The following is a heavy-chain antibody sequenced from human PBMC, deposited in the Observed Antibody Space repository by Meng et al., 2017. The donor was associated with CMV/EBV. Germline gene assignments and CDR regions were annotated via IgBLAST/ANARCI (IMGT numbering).Heavy chain of an antibody. Sequence: GGSLRLSCAASGFAFSSYAMSWVRQAPGKGLEWVSHISGSGDYTYYADFVRGRFTISRDNAKNSLYLQMNSLRAEDTAVYYCARDRYCSSTSCYTYYYYGMDVWGQGTTVTVSS. J-gene: IGHJ6*02. D-gene: IGHD2-2*02. CDR1: GFAFSSYA. V-gene: IGHV3-23*01. CDR2: ISGSGDYT. CDR3: ARDRYCSSTSCYTYYYYGMDV.